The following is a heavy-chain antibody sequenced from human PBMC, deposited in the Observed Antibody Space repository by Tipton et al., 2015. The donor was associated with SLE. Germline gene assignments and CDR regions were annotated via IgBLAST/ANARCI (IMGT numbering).Heavy chain of an antibody. CDR2: ISSSGNII. Sequence: GSLRLSCAASGFTLSNYEMNWVRQAPGKGLEWVSYISSSGNIIYHADSVKGRFTISRDNAKNSLYLQMNSLRAEDTAIYYCARGYTFWSGFPANLDYWGQGTLVTVSS. J-gene: IGHJ4*02. V-gene: IGHV3-48*03. D-gene: IGHD3-3*01. CDR3: ARGYTFWSGFPANLDY. CDR1: GFTLSNYE.